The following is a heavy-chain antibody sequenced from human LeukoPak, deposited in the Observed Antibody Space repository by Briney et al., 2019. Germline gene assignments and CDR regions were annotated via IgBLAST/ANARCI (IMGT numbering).Heavy chain of an antibody. CDR1: GFYFNYYD. J-gene: IGHJ4*02. V-gene: IGHV3-21*04. CDR2: ISSSSSYI. CDR3: ASVSGYYIGYFDY. D-gene: IGHD3-3*01. Sequence: GGSLRLSCVASGFYFNYYDMNWVRQAPGKGLEWVSSISSSSSYIYFADATKGRFTISRDNSKNTLYLQMNSLRAEDTAVYYCASVSGYYIGYFDYWGQGTLVTVSS.